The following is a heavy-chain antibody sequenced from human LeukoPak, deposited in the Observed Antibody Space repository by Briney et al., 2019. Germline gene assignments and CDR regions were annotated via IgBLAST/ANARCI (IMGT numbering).Heavy chain of an antibody. CDR3: ARKELLWFGETYYGMNV. CDR2: ISSSSSTI. CDR1: GFTFSSYS. D-gene: IGHD3-10*01. Sequence: GGSLRLSCAASGFTFSSYSMNWVRQAPGKGLEWVSSISSSSSTIYYADSVKGRFTISRDNAKNSLYLQMNSLRAEDTAVYYCARKELLWFGETYYGMNVWGQGTTVTVSS. J-gene: IGHJ6*02. V-gene: IGHV3-48*04.